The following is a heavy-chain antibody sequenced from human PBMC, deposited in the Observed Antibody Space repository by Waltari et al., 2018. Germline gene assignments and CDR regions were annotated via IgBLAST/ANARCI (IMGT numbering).Heavy chain of an antibody. CDR3: ARDINYYYYMDV. J-gene: IGHJ6*03. CDR2: INPNSGGT. Sequence: QVQLVQSGAEVKKPGASVKVSCQASGYTFTGYYLHWVRQAPGQGREWMGRINPNSGGTNYAQKFQGRVTMTRDTSISTAYMELSRLRSDDTAVYYCARDINYYYYMDVWGKGTTVTVSS. V-gene: IGHV1-2*06. CDR1: GYTFTGYY.